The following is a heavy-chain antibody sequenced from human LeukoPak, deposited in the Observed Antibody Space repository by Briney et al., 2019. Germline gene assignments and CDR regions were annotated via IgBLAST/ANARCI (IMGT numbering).Heavy chain of an antibody. CDR2: IFNPGGAT. CDR3: VRVNCAGDCTSRDWYFDL. D-gene: IGHD2-21*02. J-gene: IGHJ2*01. CDR1: GFTFSSYS. Sequence: GGSLRLSCAASGFTFSSYSMHWVRQAPGKGLVWVSRIFNPGGATAYVDSVKGRFTISRDNAENTLSLQMNSLRVEDTAVYYCVRVNCAGDCTSRDWYFDLWGRGTLVVVSS. V-gene: IGHV3-74*01.